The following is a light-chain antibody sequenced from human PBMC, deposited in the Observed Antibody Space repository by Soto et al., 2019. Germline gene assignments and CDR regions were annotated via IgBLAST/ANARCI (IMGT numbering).Light chain of an antibody. CDR1: KSDIGVYDF. CDR3: KSYAVSNTYV. V-gene: IGLV2-8*01. J-gene: IGLJ1*01. CDR2: EII. Sequence: LTQPPSSSGAPGQSATISSTGTKSDIGVYDFVSWYQHHPGKAPRLIIYEIIKQPSGPPDRFSGSKPGNTASLTVSALQAEDEVDYFCKSYAVSNTYVLGSGTKVIVL.